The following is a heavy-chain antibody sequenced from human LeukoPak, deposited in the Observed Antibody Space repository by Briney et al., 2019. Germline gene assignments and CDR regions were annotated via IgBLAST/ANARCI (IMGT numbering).Heavy chain of an antibody. V-gene: IGHV3-30*18. CDR3: AKIGSGYGDAFDI. J-gene: IGHJ3*02. Sequence: GGSLRLSCAASGFTFSSYGMHWVRQAPGKGLEWVAVISYDGSNKYYADSVKGRFTISRDNSKNTLYLQMNSLRAEDTAVYYCAKIGSGYGDAFDIRGQGTMVTVSS. D-gene: IGHD2-2*03. CDR1: GFTFSSYG. CDR2: ISYDGSNK.